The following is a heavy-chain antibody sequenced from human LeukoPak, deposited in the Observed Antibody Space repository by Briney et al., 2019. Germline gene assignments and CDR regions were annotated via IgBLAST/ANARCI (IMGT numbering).Heavy chain of an antibody. V-gene: IGHV3-21*06. Sequence: GGSLRLSCAASGFTFTRFNMDWVRQAPGKGLELVSSITTSGTYIYYADSVKGRFTISRDNAKNSLYLQMNSLRGEDTAVYYCARPFYYDSNGGEGMDVWGQGTTVTVSS. CDR3: ARPFYYDSNGGEGMDV. CDR1: GFTFTRFN. D-gene: IGHD3-22*01. CDR2: ITTSGTYI. J-gene: IGHJ6*02.